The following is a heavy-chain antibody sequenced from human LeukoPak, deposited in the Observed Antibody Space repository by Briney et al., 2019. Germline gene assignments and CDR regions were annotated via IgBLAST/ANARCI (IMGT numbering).Heavy chain of an antibody. CDR3: AKPLGVLWFGGIDY. CDR1: GFTVSSNY. Sequence: GGSLRLSCAASGFTVSSNYMSWVRQAPGKGLEWVSAISGSGGSTYYADSVKGRFTISRDNSKNTLYLQMNSLRAEDTAVYYCAKPLGVLWFGGIDYWGQGTLVTVSS. V-gene: IGHV3-23*01. CDR2: ISGSGGST. J-gene: IGHJ4*02. D-gene: IGHD3-10*01.